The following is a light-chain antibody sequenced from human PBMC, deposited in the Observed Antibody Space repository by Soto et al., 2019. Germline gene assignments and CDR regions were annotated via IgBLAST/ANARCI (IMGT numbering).Light chain of an antibody. V-gene: IGLV3-21*04. CDR1: NIGDKR. CDR2: YDS. J-gene: IGLJ1*01. CDR3: QVWDIMTDNYV. Sequence: SSELTQPPSVSVAPEKTATITCGGNNIGDKRVHWYRQKPGQAPVLFISYDSDRPSGIPERFSGSNSGNTATLTISRVEAGDEADYYCQVWDIMTDNYVFGGGTKLTVL.